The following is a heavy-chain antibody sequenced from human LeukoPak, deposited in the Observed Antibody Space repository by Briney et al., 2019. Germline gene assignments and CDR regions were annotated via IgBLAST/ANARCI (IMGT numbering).Heavy chain of an antibody. J-gene: IGHJ4*02. V-gene: IGHV4-59*08. D-gene: IGHD1-26*01. CDR2: IFYSGST. CDR1: GGSMSSYY. CDR3: ARQPYMLGAYYFDY. Sequence: SETLSLTCIVSGGSMSSYYWSWIRQPPGKGLEWIGYIFYSGSTNYNPSLKSRVTLSVDTSKNQFSLKLGSVTAADTAVYYCARQPYMLGAYYFDYWGQGTLVTVSS.